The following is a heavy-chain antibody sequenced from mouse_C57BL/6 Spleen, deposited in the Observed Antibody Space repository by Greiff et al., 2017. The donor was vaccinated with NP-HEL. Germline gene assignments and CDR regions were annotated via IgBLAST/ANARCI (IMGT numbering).Heavy chain of an antibody. CDR1: GYSFTSYY. D-gene: IGHD1-1*01. CDR2: IYPGSGNT. Sequence: VQLQQSGPELVKPGASVKISCKASGYSFTSYYIHWVKQRPGQGLEWIGWIYPGSGNTKYNEKFKGKATLTADTSSSTAYMQLSSLTSEDSAVYYCARGDEDYGWYFDVWGTGTTVTVSS. V-gene: IGHV1-66*01. CDR3: ARGDEDYGWYFDV. J-gene: IGHJ1*03.